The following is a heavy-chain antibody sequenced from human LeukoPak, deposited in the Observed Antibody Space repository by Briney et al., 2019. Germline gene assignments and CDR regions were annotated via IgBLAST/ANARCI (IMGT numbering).Heavy chain of an antibody. Sequence: ASVKVSCKASDYTFTSYGFSWVRQAPGQGLEWMGWINAYNDNTNYAQKLQGRVTMTTDTSTSTAYMELRSLRAEDTALYYCATSGRALDFDYWGQGTLVTVSS. CDR2: INAYNDNT. V-gene: IGHV1-18*01. CDR1: DYTFTSYG. D-gene: IGHD3-10*01. CDR3: ATSGRALDFDY. J-gene: IGHJ4*02.